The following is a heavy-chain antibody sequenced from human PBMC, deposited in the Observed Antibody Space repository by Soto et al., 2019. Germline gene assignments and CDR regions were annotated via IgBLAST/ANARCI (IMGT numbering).Heavy chain of an antibody. Sequence: GGSQRLSCAASGFTFSSYAMHWVRQAPGKGLEWVAVISYDGSNKYYADSVKGRFTISRDNSKNTLYLQMNSLRAEDTAVYYCARAGYSSGPSDYWGQGTLVTVSS. CDR2: ISYDGSNK. V-gene: IGHV3-30-3*01. J-gene: IGHJ4*02. D-gene: IGHD6-19*01. CDR1: GFTFSSYA. CDR3: ARAGYSSGPSDY.